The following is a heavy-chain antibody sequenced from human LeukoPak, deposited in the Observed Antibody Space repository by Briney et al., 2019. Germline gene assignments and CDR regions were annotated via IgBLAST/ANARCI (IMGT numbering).Heavy chain of an antibody. CDR2: IYSGGTT. D-gene: IGHD6-19*01. CDR3: ASPTSGQSFDI. J-gene: IGHJ3*02. V-gene: IGHV3-53*01. Sequence: PGGSLRLSCAASGFTVSTNYMSWVRQAPGKGLEWVSVIYSGGTTYYADSVKGRFTISRDESKNTLYLQMNSLRAEDTAMYYCASPTSGQSFDIWGQGTMVTVSS. CDR1: GFTVSTNY.